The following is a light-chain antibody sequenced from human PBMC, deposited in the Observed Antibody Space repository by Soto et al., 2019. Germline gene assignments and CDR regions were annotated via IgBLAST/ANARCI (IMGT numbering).Light chain of an antibody. Sequence: EVVMTQSPATLSVPPGDRATLSCRASESVRSGLAWYQQKPGQAPRLLIYGGSIRGADVPDRFSGSGSGTEFTLTISTLQSEDFAVYYCQQYNDWPTITFGQGTRLEVK. V-gene: IGKV3-15*01. CDR3: QQYNDWPTIT. CDR1: ESVRSG. J-gene: IGKJ5*01. CDR2: GGS.